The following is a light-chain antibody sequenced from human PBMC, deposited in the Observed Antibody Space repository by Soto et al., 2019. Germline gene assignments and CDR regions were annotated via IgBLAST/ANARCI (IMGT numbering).Light chain of an antibody. CDR1: QGINNY. Sequence: DIQMTQSPFWLSASVGDRVTIPCRSSQGINNYLAWYQQKPGKVPRLLIYAASTLQSGVPSRFSGSGSGTDFTLTISSLQPEDVATYYCQQYNSYFQTFGQGTKVDI. CDR3: QQYNSYFQT. V-gene: IGKV1-27*01. CDR2: AAS. J-gene: IGKJ1*01.